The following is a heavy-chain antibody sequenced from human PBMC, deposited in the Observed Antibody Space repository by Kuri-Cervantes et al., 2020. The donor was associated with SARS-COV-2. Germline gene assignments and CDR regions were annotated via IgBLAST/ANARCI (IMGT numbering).Heavy chain of an antibody. CDR2: INHSGST. CDR3: ARGGHPGSYYYYYMDV. V-gene: IGHV4-34*01. Sequence: SETLSLTCAVYGGSFSGYYWSWIRQPPGKGLEWIGEINHSGSTNYNPSLKSRVTISVDTSKNQFSLKLSSVTAADTAVYYCARGGHPGSYYYYYMDVGGKGTTVAVSS. CDR1: GGSFSGYY. J-gene: IGHJ6*03.